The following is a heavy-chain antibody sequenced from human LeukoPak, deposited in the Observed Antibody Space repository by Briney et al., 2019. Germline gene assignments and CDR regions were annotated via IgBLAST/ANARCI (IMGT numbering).Heavy chain of an antibody. CDR2: IYYSGRT. Sequence: SETLSLTCTVSGGSISSRNYYWGWIRQPPGRGLDWIGVIYYSGRTYYNLSLKSRVTISVDTSKNQFSLKLSSVTAADTAVYYCASPVIAVTGTRKAFDIWGQGTMVTVS. V-gene: IGHV4-39*01. CDR1: GGSISSRNYY. D-gene: IGHD6-19*01. J-gene: IGHJ3*02. CDR3: ASPVIAVTGTRKAFDI.